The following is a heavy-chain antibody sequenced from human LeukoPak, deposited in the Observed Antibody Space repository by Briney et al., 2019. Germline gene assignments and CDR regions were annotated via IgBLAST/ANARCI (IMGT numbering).Heavy chain of an antibody. CDR2: IYSGDNT. CDR3: ARDRGSGYDPGYFDY. Sequence: GGSPRLSCAVSGFTVSRYYMSWVRQAPGKGLEWVSIIYSGDNTYYADSVKGRFTISRDNSKNTLYLQMNSLRVEDTAVYYCARDRGSGYDPGYFDYWGQGTLVTVSS. J-gene: IGHJ4*02. CDR1: GFTVSRYY. D-gene: IGHD5-12*01. V-gene: IGHV3-66*01.